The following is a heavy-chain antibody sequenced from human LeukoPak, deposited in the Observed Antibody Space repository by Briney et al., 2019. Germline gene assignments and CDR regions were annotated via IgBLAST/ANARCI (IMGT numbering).Heavy chain of an antibody. CDR1: GLAVSNKY. J-gene: IGHJ2*01. CDR3: ASYEHDVSNWYFDL. V-gene: IGHV3-53*01. Sequence: GGSLRLSCAASGLAVSNKYLTWVRQAPGKGLEWVSLIYGGGRTTYADSVKGRFTISRENFKNTLYLQMNSLRAEDTAFYYCASYEHDVSNWYFDLWGRGTLVTVSS. CDR2: IYGGGRT. D-gene: IGHD3-3*02.